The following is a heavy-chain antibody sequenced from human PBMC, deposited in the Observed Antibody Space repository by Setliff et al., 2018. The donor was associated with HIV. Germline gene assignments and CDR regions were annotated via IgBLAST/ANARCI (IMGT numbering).Heavy chain of an antibody. CDR1: GGSFSGYY. V-gene: IGHV4-34*01. D-gene: IGHD1-26*01. CDR2: INHSGDT. CDR3: ARDPQGWGSFDY. Sequence: PSETLSLTCAVYGGSFSGYYWAWIRQSPGKGLEWIGEINHSGDTNYSPSLKNRVTIPMDTSKNQFSLKLMSATGADTAIYFCARDPQGWGSFDYWGQGNLVTVSS. J-gene: IGHJ4*02.